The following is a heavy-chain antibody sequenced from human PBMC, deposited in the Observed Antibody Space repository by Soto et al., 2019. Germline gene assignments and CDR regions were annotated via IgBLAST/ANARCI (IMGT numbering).Heavy chain of an antibody. J-gene: IGHJ4*02. Sequence: ESGGGLVHPGGSLRLSCTASGFMFGSYWMTWVRHVPGKGLQWVANIKRDGSEKYYVDFVKGRFTISRDNADNSVFLDMNNLRVDDTATYYCVRVRATDYEIDYWGQGALVTVPS. CDR2: IKRDGSEK. D-gene: IGHD4-17*01. V-gene: IGHV3-7*03. CDR3: VRVRATDYEIDY. CDR1: GFMFGSYW.